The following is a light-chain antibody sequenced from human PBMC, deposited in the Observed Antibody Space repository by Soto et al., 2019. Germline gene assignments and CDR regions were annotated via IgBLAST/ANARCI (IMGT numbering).Light chain of an antibody. J-gene: IGKJ1*01. V-gene: IGKV1-5*03. CDR2: KAS. Sequence: DIQMTQSPSTLSASVGDRVTITCRASQSISSWLAWYQQKPGKAPKLLIYKASSLESGVPSRFSGSGSGTEFTLIFSSLQPDDFATYYCQQYNSYTWTFGQGTKVDIK. CDR1: QSISSW. CDR3: QQYNSYTWT.